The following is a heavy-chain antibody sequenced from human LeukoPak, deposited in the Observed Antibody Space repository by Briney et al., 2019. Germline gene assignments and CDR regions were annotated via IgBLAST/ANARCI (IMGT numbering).Heavy chain of an antibody. Sequence: GGSLRLSCSPSGFTHSRLEMIWVRPAREERRVWVSYISSSGNAIYYADSVKGRFTISRDNAKNALYLQMNSLRAEDTAVYYCARPGEYCSGGSCPFDNWGQGTLVTVSS. D-gene: IGHD2-15*01. CDR1: GFTHSRLE. J-gene: IGHJ4*02. CDR3: ARPGEYCSGGSCPFDN. V-gene: IGHV3-48*03. CDR2: ISSSGNAI.